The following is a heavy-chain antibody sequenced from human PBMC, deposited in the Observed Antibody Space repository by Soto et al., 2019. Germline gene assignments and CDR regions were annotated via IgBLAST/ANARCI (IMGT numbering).Heavy chain of an antibody. J-gene: IGHJ5*02. D-gene: IGHD5-12*01. CDR1: GDPLSSGSYY. Sequence: PSETLSLTCTVSGDPLSSGSYYWSWIRQSPGKRLEWIAYIYYTGTAKYNPSLKSRVTISVDRSKNQSSLKLTSVTAADTAVYYCARARGDSGYDSYANWFDPWGQGTLVIVSS. CDR3: ARARGDSGYDSYANWFDP. CDR2: IYYTGTA. V-gene: IGHV4-61*01.